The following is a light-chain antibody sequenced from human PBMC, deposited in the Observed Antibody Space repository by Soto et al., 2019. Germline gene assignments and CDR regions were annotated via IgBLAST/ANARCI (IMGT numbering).Light chain of an antibody. J-gene: IGKJ5*01. Sequence: EVVLTQSPATLSVSPGERPILACRASESVSKYLAWYQQKPGQAPRLLIYDAYIRASGVPARFSGSGSGTDFTLTISSLEPEDFAVYYCQQRSNWPITFGQGTRLEIK. CDR3: QQRSNWPIT. CDR1: ESVSKY. CDR2: DAY. V-gene: IGKV3-11*01.